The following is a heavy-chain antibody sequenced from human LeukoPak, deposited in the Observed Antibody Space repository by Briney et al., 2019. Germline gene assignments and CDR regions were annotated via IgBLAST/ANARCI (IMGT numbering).Heavy chain of an antibody. J-gene: IGHJ4*02. Sequence: GGSLRLSCAAPSSIFSSHTMNWVRQAPGKGLEWVSSISIGSSDIKYADSVRGRFIISRDNAKHSLFLQLNSLRDEDMGFYYCAREYDSKGRFDWWGQGTLVTVSS. CDR2: ISIGSSDI. CDR1: SSIFSSHT. D-gene: IGHD3-22*01. V-gene: IGHV3-21*01. CDR3: AREYDSKGRFDW.